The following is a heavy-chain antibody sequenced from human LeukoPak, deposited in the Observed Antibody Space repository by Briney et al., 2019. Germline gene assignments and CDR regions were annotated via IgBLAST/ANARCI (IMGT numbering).Heavy chain of an antibody. CDR2: IIPIFGTA. V-gene: IGHV1-69*05. D-gene: IGHD3-9*01. CDR3: ARDAGNIRYFDWSPPDV. Sequence: GASVKVSCTASGGTFSSYAISWVRQAPGQGLEWMGGIIPIFGTANYAQKFQGRVTITTDESTSTAYMELRSLRSDDTAVYYCARDAGNIRYFDWSPPDVWGQGTTVTVSS. J-gene: IGHJ6*02. CDR1: GGTFSSYA.